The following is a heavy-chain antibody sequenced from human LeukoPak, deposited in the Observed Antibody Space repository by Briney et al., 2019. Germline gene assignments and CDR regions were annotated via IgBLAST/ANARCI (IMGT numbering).Heavy chain of an antibody. V-gene: IGHV3-43*02. Sequence: GGSLRLSCAASGFTFDDYAMHWVRQAPGKGLEWVSLISGGGGSTYYADSVKGRFTISRDNSKNSLYLQMNSLRTEDTALYYCAKDRPSSWYRGGAEYFQHWGQGTLVTVSS. CDR1: GFTFDDYA. CDR2: ISGGGGST. CDR3: AKDRPSSWYRGGAEYFQH. D-gene: IGHD6-13*01. J-gene: IGHJ1*01.